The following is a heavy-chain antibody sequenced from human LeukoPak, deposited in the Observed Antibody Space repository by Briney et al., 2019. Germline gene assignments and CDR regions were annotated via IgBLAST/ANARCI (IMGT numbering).Heavy chain of an antibody. D-gene: IGHD3-22*01. Sequence: SETLSLTCAVYGGSFSGYYWSWIRQPPGKGLEWIGEINHSGSTNYNPSLKSRVTISVDKSKNQFSLKLSSVTAADTAVYYCARAANYYGSSDRTGYFQHWGQGTLVTVSS. CDR3: ARAANYYGSSDRTGYFQH. CDR2: INHSGST. J-gene: IGHJ1*01. CDR1: GGSFSGYY. V-gene: IGHV4-34*01.